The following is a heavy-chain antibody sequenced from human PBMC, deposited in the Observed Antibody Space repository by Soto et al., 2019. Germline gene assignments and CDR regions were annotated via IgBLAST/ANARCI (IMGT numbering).Heavy chain of an antibody. CDR1: GFTFTNYW. Sequence: EVQLVESGGGLVQPGGSLGLSCEASGFTFTNYWLTWVRQAPGKGLEWVANIKQDGSKKNYVDSVKGRFTISRDNAKNSQYLQMNSLRAEDTAVYYCVVLGSGNPFDYWGQGTLVTVSS. V-gene: IGHV3-7*01. CDR3: VVLGSGNPFDY. J-gene: IGHJ4*02. D-gene: IGHD3-10*01. CDR2: IKQDGSKK.